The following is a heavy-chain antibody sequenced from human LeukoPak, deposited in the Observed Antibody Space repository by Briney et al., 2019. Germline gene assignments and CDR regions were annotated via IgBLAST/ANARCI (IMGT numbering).Heavy chain of an antibody. CDR2: ISVSGGVR. D-gene: IGHD3-22*01. Sequence: GGSLRLSCVASGYPFSSYSMNWIRQAPGKGLEWVSYISVSGGVRSYADSVKGRFTISRDDARNSLYLQMNSLRAEDTAVYYCARLGSYYFDRAFDIWGQGTMVTVSS. V-gene: IGHV3-48*01. CDR3: ARLGSYYFDRAFDI. J-gene: IGHJ3*02. CDR1: GYPFSSYS.